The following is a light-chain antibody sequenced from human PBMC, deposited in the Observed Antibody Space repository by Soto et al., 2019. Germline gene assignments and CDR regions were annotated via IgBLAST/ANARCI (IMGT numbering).Light chain of an antibody. J-gene: IGLJ1*01. CDR1: SSDVGGYNY. Sequence: QSALTQPASVSGSPGQSITISCTGTSSDVGGYNYVSWYQQHPGKAPKLMIYEVSNRPSGVSNRFSGSKSGNTASLTISGLQAEDEADYYCSSYTTRSLLYVFGTGTKLTVL. CDR3: SSYTTRSLLYV. CDR2: EVS. V-gene: IGLV2-14*01.